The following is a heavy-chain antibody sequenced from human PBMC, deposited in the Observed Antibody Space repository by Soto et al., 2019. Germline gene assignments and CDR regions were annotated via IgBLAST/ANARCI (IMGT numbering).Heavy chain of an antibody. Sequence: GGSLRLSCAASGFTFSSYGMHWVRQAPGKGLEWVAVISYDGSNKYYADSVKGRFTISRDNSKNTLYLQMNSLRAEDTAVYYCAKSLYVLYYYYGMDVWGQGTTVTVSS. V-gene: IGHV3-30*18. D-gene: IGHD2-8*01. CDR3: AKSLYVLYYYYGMDV. CDR2: ISYDGSNK. CDR1: GFTFSSYG. J-gene: IGHJ6*02.